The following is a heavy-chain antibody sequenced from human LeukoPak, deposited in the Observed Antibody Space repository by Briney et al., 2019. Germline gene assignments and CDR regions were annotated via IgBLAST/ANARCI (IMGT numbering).Heavy chain of an antibody. CDR2: INHSGST. Sequence: SSETLSLTCAVYGGSFSGYYWSWIRQPPGKGLEWIGEINHSGSTNYNPSLKSRVTISVDTSKNQFSLKLSSVTAADTAVYYCARAGHGSSWYRYNWFDPWGQGTLVTVSS. J-gene: IGHJ5*02. D-gene: IGHD6-13*01. CDR3: ARAGHGSSWYRYNWFDP. CDR1: GGSFSGYY. V-gene: IGHV4-34*01.